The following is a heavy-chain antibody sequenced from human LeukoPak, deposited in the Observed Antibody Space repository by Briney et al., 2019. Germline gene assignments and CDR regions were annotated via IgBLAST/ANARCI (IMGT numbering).Heavy chain of an antibody. Sequence: GSLRLSCIGSGFPLSKYAMNWVRQAPGKGLEWVSLISTSGNTHYADSVKGRFVISRDNSKNTLYLQMNSLRAEDTAVYYCARKNGLDYWGQGTLVTVSS. CDR3: ARKNGLDY. J-gene: IGHJ4*02. CDR1: GFPLSKYA. CDR2: ISTSGNT. V-gene: IGHV3-23*01.